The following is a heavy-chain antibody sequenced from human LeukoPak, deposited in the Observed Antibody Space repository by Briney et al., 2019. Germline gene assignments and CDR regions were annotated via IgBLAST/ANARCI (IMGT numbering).Heavy chain of an antibody. D-gene: IGHD6-19*01. J-gene: IGHJ6*03. CDR1: GYTFTSYY. Sequence: ASVKVSCKASGYTFTSYYMHWVRQAPGQGLEWMGIINPSGGSTSYAQKFQGRVTMIRDMSTSTAYMELSRLRSDDTAVYYCARSIAVAGLPHYYYYMDVWGKGATVTVSS. V-gene: IGHV1-46*01. CDR2: INPSGGST. CDR3: ARSIAVAGLPHYYYYMDV.